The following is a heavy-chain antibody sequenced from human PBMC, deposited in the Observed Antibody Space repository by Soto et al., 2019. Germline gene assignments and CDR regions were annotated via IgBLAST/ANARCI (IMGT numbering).Heavy chain of an antibody. D-gene: IGHD3-9*01. CDR2: ISSSSSYI. CDR1: GFTFSSYS. CDR3: ARGGGILTGYHDY. V-gene: IGHV3-21*01. Sequence: EVQLVESGGGLVKPGGSLRLSCAASGFTFSSYSMNWVRQAPGKGLERVSSISSSSSYIYYADSVKGRFTISRDNAKNSLNLKMNSVRAEDTAEYSGARGGGILTGYHDYWRQGTLVTVSS. J-gene: IGHJ4*02.